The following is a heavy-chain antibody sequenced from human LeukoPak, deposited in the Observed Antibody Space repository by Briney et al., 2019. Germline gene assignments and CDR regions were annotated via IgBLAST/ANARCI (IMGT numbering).Heavy chain of an antibody. CDR3: ARDVSGRSSYSYYYYYYMDV. CDR2: IYSGGST. CDR1: GFTVSSNY. D-gene: IGHD3-3*01. J-gene: IGHJ6*03. V-gene: IGHV3-53*01. Sequence: GGSLRLSCAASGFTVSSNYMSWVRQAPGKGLEWVSVIYSGGSTYYADSVKGRFTISRDNSKNTLYLQMNSLRAEDTAVYYCARDVSGRSSYSYYYYYYMDVWGKGTTVTVSS.